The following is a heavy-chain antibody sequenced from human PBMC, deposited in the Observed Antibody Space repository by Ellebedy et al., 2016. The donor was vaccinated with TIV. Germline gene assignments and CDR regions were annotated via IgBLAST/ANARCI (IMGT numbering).Heavy chain of an antibody. D-gene: IGHD3-3*02. J-gene: IGHJ3*02. V-gene: IGHV1-3*01. CDR3: AREGGIWQTGLDAFDI. Sequence: ASVKVSXXASGYTFTSYAMHWVRQAPGQRLEWMGWINAGNGNTKYSQKFQGRVTITRDTSASTAYMELSSLRSEDTAVYYCAREGGIWQTGLDAFDIWGQGTMVTVSS. CDR1: GYTFTSYA. CDR2: INAGNGNT.